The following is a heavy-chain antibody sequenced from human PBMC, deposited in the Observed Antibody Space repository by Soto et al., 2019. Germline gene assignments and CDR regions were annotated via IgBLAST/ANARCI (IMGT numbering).Heavy chain of an antibody. V-gene: IGHV1-18*03. CDR3: ARAPLSITMIVVTGAFDI. Sequence: QVQLVQSGAEVKKPGASVKVSCKASGYTFTSYGISWVRQAPGQGLEWMGWISAYNGNTNYAQKLQGRVTMTTDTSTSTAYMELRSLRFDDMAVYYCARAPLSITMIVVTGAFDIWGQGTMVTVSS. CDR2: ISAYNGNT. J-gene: IGHJ3*02. CDR1: GYTFTSYG. D-gene: IGHD3-22*01.